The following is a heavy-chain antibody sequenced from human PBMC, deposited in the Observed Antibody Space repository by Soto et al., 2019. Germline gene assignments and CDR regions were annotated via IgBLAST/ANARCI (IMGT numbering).Heavy chain of an antibody. J-gene: IGHJ5*02. CDR1: GFTFSSYA. Sequence: GGSLRLSCAASGFTFSSYAMSWVRQAPGKGLEWVSAISGSGGSTYYADSVKGRFTISRDNSKNTLYLQMNSLRAEDTAVYYFAKAFPSYGSGSYAGWFDPWGQGTLVTVSS. D-gene: IGHD3-10*01. V-gene: IGHV3-23*01. CDR3: AKAFPSYGSGSYAGWFDP. CDR2: ISGSGGST.